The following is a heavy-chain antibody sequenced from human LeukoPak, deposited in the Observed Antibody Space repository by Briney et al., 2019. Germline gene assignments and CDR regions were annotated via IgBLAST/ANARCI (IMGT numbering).Heavy chain of an antibody. J-gene: IGHJ3*02. CDR3: ARDKQYQLLSYAFDI. CDR2: ISSSSSYI. Sequence: GGSLRLSCAASGFTFSSYSMNWVRQAPGKGLEWVSSISSSSSYIYYADSVKGRFTISRDNAKNSLYLQMNSLRAEDTAVYYGARDKQYQLLSYAFDIGGQGTMVTVSS. D-gene: IGHD2-2*01. CDR1: GFTFSSYS. V-gene: IGHV3-21*01.